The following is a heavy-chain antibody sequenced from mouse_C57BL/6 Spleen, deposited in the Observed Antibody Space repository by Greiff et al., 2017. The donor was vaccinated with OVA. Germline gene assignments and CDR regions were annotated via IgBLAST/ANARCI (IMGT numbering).Heavy chain of an antibody. Sequence: VQLQQSGPGLVQPSQSLSITCTVSGFSLTSYGVHWVRQSPGKGLEWLGVIWSGGSTDYNAAFISRLSISKDNSKSQFFFKMNRLQADDTAIYYCAREEIYYGNYGYYFDYWGQGTTLTVSS. J-gene: IGHJ2*01. CDR1: GFSLTSYG. V-gene: IGHV2-2*01. CDR3: AREEIYYGNYGYYFDY. CDR2: IWSGGST. D-gene: IGHD2-1*01.